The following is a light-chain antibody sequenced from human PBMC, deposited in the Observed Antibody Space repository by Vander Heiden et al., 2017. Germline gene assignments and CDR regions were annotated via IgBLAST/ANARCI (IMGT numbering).Light chain of an antibody. V-gene: IGLV2-14*03. Sequence: QSALTQPASVSGSPRPSITISCTGTSSDVGGYNYVSWYQQHPGKAPKLMIYDVNNRPSGVSNRFSGSKSGSTASLTISGLQAEDEADYYCSSYTSSRTWVFGGGTKLTVL. CDR3: SSYTSSRTWV. CDR1: SSDVGGYNY. CDR2: DVN. J-gene: IGLJ3*02.